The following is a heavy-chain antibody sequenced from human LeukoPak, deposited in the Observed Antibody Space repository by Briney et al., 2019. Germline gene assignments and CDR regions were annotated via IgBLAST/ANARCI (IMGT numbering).Heavy chain of an antibody. CDR2: ISYDDGSKD. D-gene: IGHD4-17*01. V-gene: IGHV3-30*18. Sequence: GGSLRLSCAASGFAFSSYGMHWVRQAPGKGLEWVGVISYDDGSKDYYADSVKGRFTISRDNSKNTLYLQMNSLRAEDTAVYYCAKDSYGYGDYGCFDYWGQGTLVTVSS. CDR3: AKDSYGYGDYGCFDY. J-gene: IGHJ4*02. CDR1: GFAFSSYG.